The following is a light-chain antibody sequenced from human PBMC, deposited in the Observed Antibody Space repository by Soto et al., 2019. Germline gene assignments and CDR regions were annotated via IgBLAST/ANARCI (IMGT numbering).Light chain of an antibody. CDR2: DVS. V-gene: IGLV2-14*03. J-gene: IGLJ3*02. CDR1: SSDVGAYHS. Sequence: QSVLTQPASVSGSPGQSFTIPCTGSSSDVGAYHSVSWYQQHTGKAPKLIIFDVSNRPSGVSNRFSGSKSGNTASLTISGLQAENEADYYCSSFTDTGTVMFGGGTKLTVL. CDR3: SSFTDTGTVM.